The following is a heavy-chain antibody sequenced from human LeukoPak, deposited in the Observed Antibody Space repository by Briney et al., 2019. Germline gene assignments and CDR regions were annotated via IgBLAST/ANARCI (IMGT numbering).Heavy chain of an antibody. CDR1: GGSIISSSYY. CDR3: ARVWGDAFDI. J-gene: IGHJ3*02. Sequence: SSETLSLTCTVSGGSIISSSYYWGWIRQPPGKGLEWIGSIYYSGSTYYNPSLKSRVTISVDTSKNQFSLKLSSVTAADTAVYYCARVWGDAFDIWGQGTMVTVSS. V-gene: IGHV4-39*01. CDR2: IYYSGST. D-gene: IGHD3-16*01.